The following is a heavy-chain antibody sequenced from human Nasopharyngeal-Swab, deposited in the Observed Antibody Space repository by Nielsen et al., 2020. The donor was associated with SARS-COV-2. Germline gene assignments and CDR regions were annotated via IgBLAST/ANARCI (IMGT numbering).Heavy chain of an antibody. J-gene: IGHJ4*02. CDR2: SKRKTDGGTT. Sequence: SCAASGFTFSNAWMSWVRQAPGKGLEWVGRSKRKTDGGTTDYAAPVKGRFTISRDDSKNTLYLQMNSLKTEDTAVYYCTTDLHDYGDLDYWGQGTLVTVSS. CDR1: GFTFSNAW. D-gene: IGHD4-17*01. CDR3: TTDLHDYGDLDY. V-gene: IGHV3-15*01.